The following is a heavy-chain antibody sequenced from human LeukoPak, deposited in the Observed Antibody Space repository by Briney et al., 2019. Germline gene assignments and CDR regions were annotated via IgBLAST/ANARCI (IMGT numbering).Heavy chain of an antibody. CDR1: GYTLTGYY. Sequence: GASVKVSCKASGYTLTGYYIHWVRQAPGQGLEWMGRIIPIFGTANYAQKFQGRVTITTDESTSTAYMELSSLRSEDTAVYYCARVPRLWGSYRNAFDIWGQGTMVTVSS. CDR3: ARVPRLWGSYRNAFDI. CDR2: IIPIFGTA. D-gene: IGHD3-16*02. J-gene: IGHJ3*02. V-gene: IGHV1-69*05.